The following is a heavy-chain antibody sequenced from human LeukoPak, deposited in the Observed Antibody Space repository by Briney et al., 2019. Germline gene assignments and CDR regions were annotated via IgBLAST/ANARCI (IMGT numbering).Heavy chain of an antibody. Sequence: GRSLRLSCAASGFTFSSCAMHWVRQAPGKGLEWVAVISYDGSNKYYADSVKGRFTISRDNSKNTLYLQMNSLRAENTAVYYCARGPYYYDSSGYIQWGQGTLVTVSS. CDR3: ARGPYYYDSSGYIQ. CDR2: ISYDGSNK. J-gene: IGHJ4*02. CDR1: GFTFSSCA. V-gene: IGHV3-30*04. D-gene: IGHD3-22*01.